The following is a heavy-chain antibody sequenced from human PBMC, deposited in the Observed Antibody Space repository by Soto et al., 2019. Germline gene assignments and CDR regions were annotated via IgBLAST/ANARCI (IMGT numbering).Heavy chain of an antibody. CDR2: IIPIFGTA. Sequence: ASVKVSCKASGGTFSSYAISWVRQAPGQGLEWMGGIIPIFGTANYAQKFQGRVTITADESTSTAYMELSSLRSEDTAVYYCASGAVSALYYYCGMDVWGQGTTVTVSS. J-gene: IGHJ6*02. V-gene: IGHV1-69*13. CDR1: GGTFSSYA. D-gene: IGHD3-10*01. CDR3: ASGAVSALYYYCGMDV.